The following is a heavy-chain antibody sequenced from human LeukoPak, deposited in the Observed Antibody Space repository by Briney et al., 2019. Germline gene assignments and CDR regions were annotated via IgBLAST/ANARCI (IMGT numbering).Heavy chain of an antibody. CDR1: GGTFSSYA. Sequence: SVKVSCKASGGTFSSYAISWVRQAPGQGLEWMGRIIPILGIANYAQKLQGRLTMTTDTSTSTAYMELRSLRSDDTAVYYCARGHDYGDYIIWGQGTLVTVSS. J-gene: IGHJ4*02. CDR2: IIPILGIA. CDR3: ARGHDYGDYII. D-gene: IGHD4-17*01. V-gene: IGHV1-69*04.